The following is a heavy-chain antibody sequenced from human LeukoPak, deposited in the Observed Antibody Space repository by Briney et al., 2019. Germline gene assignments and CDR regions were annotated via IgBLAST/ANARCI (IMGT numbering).Heavy chain of an antibody. D-gene: IGHD3-10*02. Sequence: SETLSLTCTVSGGSISSSSYYWGWIRQPPGKGLEWIGSIYYSGSTYYNPSLKSRVTISVDTSKNQFSLKLSSVTAADTAVYYCARDRLGLFGELQGWFDAWGQGTLVTVSS. CDR2: IYYSGST. CDR1: GGSISSSSYY. CDR3: ARDRLGLFGELQGWFDA. J-gene: IGHJ5*02. V-gene: IGHV4-39*07.